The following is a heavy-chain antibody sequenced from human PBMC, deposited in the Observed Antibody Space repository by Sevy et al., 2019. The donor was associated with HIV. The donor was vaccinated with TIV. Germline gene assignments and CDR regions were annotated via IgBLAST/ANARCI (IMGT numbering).Heavy chain of an antibody. CDR1: GLTFSNFE. V-gene: IGHV3-48*03. CDR2: ISSSGTTI. Sequence: GGSLRLSCSASGLTFSNFEMHWVRRAPGKGLEWVSYISSSGTTIYYADSVKGRFTISRDNARNSVYLQMDSLRAEDTAVYFCTRERRDNVNYFDPRNYFDYWGQGTLVTVSS. J-gene: IGHJ4*02. D-gene: IGHD3-22*01. CDR3: TRERRDNVNYFDPRNYFDY.